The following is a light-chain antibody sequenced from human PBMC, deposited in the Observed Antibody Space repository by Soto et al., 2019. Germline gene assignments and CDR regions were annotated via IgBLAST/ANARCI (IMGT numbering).Light chain of an antibody. CDR1: QRVSSY. CDR3: QQRSSWPPMYT. Sequence: EILLTQSPATLSLSPGERATLSCRASQRVSSYLAWFQQKPGQAPRLLIYDTSNRATGIPARFSGSGSGTDFTLTISSLEPEDFAVYYCQQRSSWPPMYTFGQGTRLDIK. CDR2: DTS. V-gene: IGKV3-11*01. J-gene: IGKJ2*01.